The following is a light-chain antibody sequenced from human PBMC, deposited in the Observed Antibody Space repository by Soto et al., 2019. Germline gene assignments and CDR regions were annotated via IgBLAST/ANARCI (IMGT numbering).Light chain of an antibody. J-gene: IGKJ4*02. CDR1: QSVSSY. CDR3: QQRSDWHST. Sequence: EIVLTQSPATLSLSPGDRATLSCRASQSVSSYLAWYQQKPGPAPRLLIYDASIRAAGIPARFSGSGAGTDGTHAITSLEHEDWAGEEWQQRSDWHSTVGGGTKVEIK. V-gene: IGKV3D-11*02. CDR2: DAS.